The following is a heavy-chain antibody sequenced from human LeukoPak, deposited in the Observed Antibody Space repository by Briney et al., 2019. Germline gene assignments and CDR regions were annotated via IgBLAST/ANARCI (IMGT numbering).Heavy chain of an antibody. CDR1: GGSFNGYY. CDR2: TNHSGST. J-gene: IGHJ4*02. CDR3: ARGYCSGGNCYFIFDY. Sequence: SGTLSLTCVVYGGSFNGYYWSWIRQPPGRGLEWIGETNHSGSTNYNPSLKSRVTISVDTSKNQFSLKLSSVTAADTAVYYCARGYCSGGNCYFIFDYWGQGTLVTVSS. D-gene: IGHD2-15*01. V-gene: IGHV4-34*01.